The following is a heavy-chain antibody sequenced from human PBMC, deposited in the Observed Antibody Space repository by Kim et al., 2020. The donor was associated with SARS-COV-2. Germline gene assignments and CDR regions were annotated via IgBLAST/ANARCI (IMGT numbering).Heavy chain of an antibody. Sequence: QKFQVRVPMTRDTSTSTVYMELSSLRSEDTAVYYCARDGAFDYGDYGFDYWGQGTLVTVSS. D-gene: IGHD4-17*01. J-gene: IGHJ4*02. CDR3: ARDGAFDYGDYGFDY. V-gene: IGHV1-46*01.